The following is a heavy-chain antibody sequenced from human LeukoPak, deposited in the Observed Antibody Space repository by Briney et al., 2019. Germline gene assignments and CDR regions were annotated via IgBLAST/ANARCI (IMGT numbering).Heavy chain of an antibody. J-gene: IGHJ6*03. CDR1: GFDFSNYD. V-gene: IGHV3-53*01. Sequence: PGGSLRLSCAASGFDFSNYDMNWVRQAPGKGLEWVSVIYKCGSTYYADSVKGRFTIYRDNSKNTLYLQMNSLRSEDTAVYYCARAPTLNYYYYYMDVWGKGTTVTVSS. CDR2: IYKCGST. CDR3: ARAPTLNYYYYYMDV.